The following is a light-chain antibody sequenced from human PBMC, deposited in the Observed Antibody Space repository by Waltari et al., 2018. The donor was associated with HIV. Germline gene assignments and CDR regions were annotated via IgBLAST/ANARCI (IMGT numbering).Light chain of an antibody. CDR2: STN. J-gene: IGLJ3*02. CDR3: VLFMGNGIWV. V-gene: IGLV8-61*01. CDR1: SGSVSTSYY. Sequence: QTVVTQEPSFSVSPGGTVTLTCGLSSGSVSTSYYPSWYQQTPGQAPRTPISSTNTRSSGVPDRFSGSILGNKAALTITGAQADDESDYYCVLFMGNGIWVFGGGTKLTVL.